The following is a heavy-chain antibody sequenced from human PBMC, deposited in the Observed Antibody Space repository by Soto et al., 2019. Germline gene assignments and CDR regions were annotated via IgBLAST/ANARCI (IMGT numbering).Heavy chain of an antibody. CDR1: GYKFTSYG. D-gene: IGHD6-19*01. J-gene: IGHJ4*02. Sequence: GASVKVSCKASGYKFTSYGITWVRQAPGQGLEWMGWISGYNGDTKFGQKVQGRVTLTTDTSTSTAYMELRSLRSDDTAVYYCARDRWMVPRGGYDWGQGALVTVSS. CDR3: ARDRWMVPRGGYD. V-gene: IGHV1-18*01. CDR2: ISGYNGDT.